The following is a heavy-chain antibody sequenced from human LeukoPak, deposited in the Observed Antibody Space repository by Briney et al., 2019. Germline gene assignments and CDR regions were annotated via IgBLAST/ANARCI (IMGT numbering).Heavy chain of an antibody. Sequence: GGSLRLSCASTGFTFIIYCMSSVRQPARKGLEWVSAISGSGGNTYYAHSVKGRFTISRDNHKNTLYLKINSLRTEDTAVYYCAKSGLRINKVRGRLRLNWFDPWGQGTLVTVSS. CDR3: AKSGLRINKVRGRLRLNWFDP. CDR1: GFTFIIYC. V-gene: IGHV3-23*01. CDR2: ISGSGGNT. J-gene: IGHJ5*02. D-gene: IGHD3-10*01.